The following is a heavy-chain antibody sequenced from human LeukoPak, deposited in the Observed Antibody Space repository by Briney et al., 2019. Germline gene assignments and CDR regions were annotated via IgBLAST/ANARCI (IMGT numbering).Heavy chain of an antibody. D-gene: IGHD4-17*01. V-gene: IGHV4-39*01. J-gene: IGHJ4*02. CDR3: ARRNLPYGHFDY. CDR2: IYYSGST. CDR1: GGSISSSSYY. Sequence: PSETLSLTCTVSGGSISSSSYYWGWIRQPPGKGLEWIGSIYYSGSTYSSPSLKSRVTISVDTSKNQFSLKLSSVTAADTAVYYCARRNLPYGHFDYWGQGTLVTVSS.